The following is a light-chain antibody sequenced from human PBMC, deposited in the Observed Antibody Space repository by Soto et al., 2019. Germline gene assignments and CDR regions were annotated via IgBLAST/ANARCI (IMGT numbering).Light chain of an antibody. CDR3: TSYISFNNEA. Sequence: QSVLTQPPSASGSPGQSVTISCTGTSSDVGGYNYVSWYQQHPGKAPKLLIYEVNKRPSGVPDRFSGSKSGNTASLTVSGLQAEDEANYYCTSYISFNNEAFGTGTKVTVL. CDR1: SSDVGGYNY. V-gene: IGLV2-8*01. J-gene: IGLJ1*01. CDR2: EVN.